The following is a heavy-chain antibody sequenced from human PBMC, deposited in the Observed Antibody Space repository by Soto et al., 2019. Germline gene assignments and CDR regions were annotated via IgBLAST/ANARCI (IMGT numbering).Heavy chain of an antibody. Sequence: QVQLVQSGAEVKKPGSSVKVSCKASGGTFSSYAISWVRQAPGQGLEWMGGIIPIFGTANYAQKFQGRVTITADESTSTAYMELSSLRSEATAVYYCAREGVPTGWAPYYFDYWGQGTLVTVSS. D-gene: IGHD1-1*01. CDR2: IIPIFGTA. V-gene: IGHV1-69*01. CDR1: GGTFSSYA. CDR3: AREGVPTGWAPYYFDY. J-gene: IGHJ4*02.